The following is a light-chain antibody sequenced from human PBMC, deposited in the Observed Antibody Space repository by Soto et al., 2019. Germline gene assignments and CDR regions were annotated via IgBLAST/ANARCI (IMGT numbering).Light chain of an antibody. Sequence: QSALTQPASVSGSPGQSITISCTGTSSDVGGYIYVSWYQQHPGKAPKLMIYDVSNRPSGVSNRFSGSKSGNTASLTISGLQAEDEADYYCSSYTSSSTNYVFGTGTKVTVL. CDR2: DVS. V-gene: IGLV2-14*01. CDR3: SSYTSSSTNYV. CDR1: SSDVGGYIY. J-gene: IGLJ1*01.